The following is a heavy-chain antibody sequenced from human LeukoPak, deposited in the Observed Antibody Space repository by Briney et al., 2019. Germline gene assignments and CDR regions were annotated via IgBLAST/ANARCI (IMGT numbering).Heavy chain of an antibody. CDR1: GGSISSYY. J-gene: IGHJ3*02. CDR2: IYYSGST. Sequence: PSETLSLTCTVSGGSISSYYWSWIRQPPGKGLEWIGYIYYSGSTNYNPSLKSRVTISVDTSKNQFSLKLSSVTAADTAVYYCARLRFLEWSRYXFDIWGQGTMVTVSS. D-gene: IGHD3-3*01. CDR3: ARLRFLEWSRYXFDI. V-gene: IGHV4-59*08.